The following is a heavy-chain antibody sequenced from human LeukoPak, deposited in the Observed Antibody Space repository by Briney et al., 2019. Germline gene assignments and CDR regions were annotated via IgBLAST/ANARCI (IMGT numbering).Heavy chain of an antibody. Sequence: PSETLSLTCTVSGGSISSSSYYWGWIRQPPGKGLEWIGSIYYSGSTYYNPSLKSRVTISVDTSKNQFSLKLSSVTAADTAVYYCARDTAGGYSYGYGVYYYYGMDVWGQGTTVTVSS. V-gene: IGHV4-39*07. J-gene: IGHJ6*02. CDR1: GGSISSSSYY. D-gene: IGHD5-18*01. CDR2: IYYSGST. CDR3: ARDTAGGYSYGYGVYYYYGMDV.